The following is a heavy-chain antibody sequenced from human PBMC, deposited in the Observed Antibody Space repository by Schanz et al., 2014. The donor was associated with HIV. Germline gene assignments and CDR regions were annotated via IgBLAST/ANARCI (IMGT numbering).Heavy chain of an antibody. CDR2: ILNSGTP. Sequence: WTWIRQHPGKGPEWIGYILNSGTPFYNPSLKSRVSISMDTSKNQFSLKLSSVTAADTAVYYCARATRIATRRNAFDVWGQGTMVTVSS. V-gene: IGHV4-31*02. J-gene: IGHJ3*01. D-gene: IGHD1-1*01. CDR3: ARATRIATRRNAFDV.